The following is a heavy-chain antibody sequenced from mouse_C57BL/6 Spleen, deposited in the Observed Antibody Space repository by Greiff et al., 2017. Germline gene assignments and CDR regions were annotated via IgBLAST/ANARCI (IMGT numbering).Heavy chain of an antibody. CDR3: ARGDDEYFDV. CDR2: INPNNGGT. Sequence: EVKLMESGPELVKPGASVKMSCKASGYTFTDYNMHWVKQSHGKSLEWIGYINPNNGGTSYNQKFKGKATLTVNKSSSTAYMELRSLTSEDSAVYYCARGDDEYFDVWGTGTTVTVSS. CDR1: GYTFTDYN. D-gene: IGHD2-12*01. V-gene: IGHV1-22*01. J-gene: IGHJ1*03.